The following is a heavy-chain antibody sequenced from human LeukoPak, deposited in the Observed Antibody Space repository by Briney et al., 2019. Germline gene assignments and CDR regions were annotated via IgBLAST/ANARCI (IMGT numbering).Heavy chain of an antibody. CDR1: SGSHRGYY. J-gene: IGHJ4*02. D-gene: IGHD6-13*01. CDR3: ARGTRIAAAGY. CDR2: INHRCST. V-gene: IGHV4-34*01. Sequence: ADTVSLTCAVYSGSHRGYYWRGIRRPRGGGLEWIVEINHRCSTNHHPSLERRVPLSVGTSKNQFSLKLSSVTAADAAVYYCARGTRIAAAGYWGQGRQVSVCS.